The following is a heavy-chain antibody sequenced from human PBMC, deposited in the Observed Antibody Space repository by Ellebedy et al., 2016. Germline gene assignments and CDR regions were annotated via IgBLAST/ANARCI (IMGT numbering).Heavy chain of an antibody. J-gene: IGHJ5*01. D-gene: IGHD3-10*01. Sequence: GESLKISXAASGFTFTNFAMSWVRQAPGKGLEWVSAISGRHTGTYYADSVKGRFVISRDDSRNMVYLQMDRLRVDDTAVYYSTRDETVSGSPDSWGQGTVVTVSS. CDR1: GFTFTNFA. CDR3: TRDETVSGSPDS. CDR2: ISGRHTGT. V-gene: IGHV3-23*01.